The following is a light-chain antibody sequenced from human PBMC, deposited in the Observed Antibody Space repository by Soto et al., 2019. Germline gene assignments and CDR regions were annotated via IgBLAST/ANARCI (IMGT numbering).Light chain of an antibody. CDR3: QQYSSWRT. V-gene: IGKV3-15*01. J-gene: IGKJ1*01. Sequence: EVVMTQSPATLSVSPGERATLSCRASHSVSSSLAWYQQKPGQAPRLLISGASTRAAGIPGRFSGTGSGTEFTLTISSLQSEDFAVYYWQQYSSWRTFGQGTKVDI. CDR2: GAS. CDR1: HSVSSS.